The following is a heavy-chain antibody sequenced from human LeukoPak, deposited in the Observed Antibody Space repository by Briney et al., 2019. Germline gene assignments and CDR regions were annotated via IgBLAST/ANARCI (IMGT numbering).Heavy chain of an antibody. CDR3: ATSSGAPGNM. CDR2: INQDGSVI. D-gene: IGHD2-8*02. J-gene: IGHJ4*02. CDR1: GVYW. Sequence: PGGSLRLSCAVSGVYWMSWVRQAPGKGLEWVANINQDGSVIYYVDSVKGRFTFSRDNAKNSLYLQMNSLRAEDTGVYYCATSSGAPGNMWGQGTLVTVSS. V-gene: IGHV3-7*01.